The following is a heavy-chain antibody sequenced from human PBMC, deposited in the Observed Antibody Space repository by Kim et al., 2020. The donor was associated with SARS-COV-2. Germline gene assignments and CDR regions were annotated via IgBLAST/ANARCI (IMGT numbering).Heavy chain of an antibody. CDR2: IWYDGSNK. D-gene: IGHD3-9*01. Sequence: GGSLRLSCAASGFTFSSYGMHWVRQAPGKGLEWVAVIWYDGSNKYYADSVKGRFTISRDNSKNTLYLQMNSLRAEDTAVYYCARGVGLRYFEYYFDYWGQGTLVTVSS. V-gene: IGHV3-33*01. J-gene: IGHJ4*02. CDR1: GFTFSSYG. CDR3: ARGVGLRYFEYYFDY.